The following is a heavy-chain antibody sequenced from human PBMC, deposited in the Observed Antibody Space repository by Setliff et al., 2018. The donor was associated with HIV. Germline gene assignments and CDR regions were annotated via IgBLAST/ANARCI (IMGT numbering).Heavy chain of an antibody. V-gene: IGHV3-7*03. CDR2: IKENGDEK. Sequence: GGSLRLSCAASGFTLSSYWMSWVRQAPGKGLEWVANIKENGDEKYYVDSVKGRFTISRDNAKNSLYLQMSSLRVEDTAVYYCARSVPDSAYRPTDYWGQGTQVTAPQ. CDR1: GFTLSSYW. CDR3: ARSVPDSAYRPTDY. J-gene: IGHJ4*02. D-gene: IGHD3-22*01.